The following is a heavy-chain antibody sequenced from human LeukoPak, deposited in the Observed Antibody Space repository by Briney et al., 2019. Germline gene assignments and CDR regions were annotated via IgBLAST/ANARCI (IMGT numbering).Heavy chain of an antibody. Sequence: ASVKVSCKASGCTFTSYDINWVRQATGQGLEWMGWMNPNSGNTGYAQKFQDRVTMTRNTSISTAYMELSGLRSEDTAMYYCARKTLYGSGKSWFDPWGQGTLVTVSS. V-gene: IGHV1-8*01. D-gene: IGHD3-10*01. J-gene: IGHJ5*02. CDR1: GCTFTSYD. CDR3: ARKTLYGSGKSWFDP. CDR2: MNPNSGNT.